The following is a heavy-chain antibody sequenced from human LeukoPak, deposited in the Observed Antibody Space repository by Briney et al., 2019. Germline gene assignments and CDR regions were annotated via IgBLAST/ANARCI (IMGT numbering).Heavy chain of an antibody. CDR1: GGTFSSYA. V-gene: IGHV1-69*05. CDR3: ARRGKDSPYYYYYMDV. Sequence: SVKVSFKASGGTFSSYAISWVRQAPGQGLEWMGGIIPIFGTANYAQKFQGRVTITTDESTSTAYMELSSLRSEDTAVYYCARRGKDSPYYYYYMDVWGKGTTVTVSS. D-gene: IGHD2-15*01. CDR2: IIPIFGTA. J-gene: IGHJ6*03.